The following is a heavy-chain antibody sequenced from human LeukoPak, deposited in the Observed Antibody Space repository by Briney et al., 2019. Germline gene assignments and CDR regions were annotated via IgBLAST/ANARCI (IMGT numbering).Heavy chain of an antibody. CDR1: GGSISSYY. CDR3: ARYGHSRRFGELEGNWFEP. J-gene: IGHJ5*02. Sequence: SETLSLTCTVSGGSISSYYWSWIRQPPGKGLEWVGYIYYSGSTNYNPSLKSRVTISVGTSKNQFSLKLSSVTAADTAVYYCARYGHSRRFGELEGNWFEPWGQGTLVTVSS. CDR2: IYYSGST. D-gene: IGHD3-10*01. V-gene: IGHV4-59*01.